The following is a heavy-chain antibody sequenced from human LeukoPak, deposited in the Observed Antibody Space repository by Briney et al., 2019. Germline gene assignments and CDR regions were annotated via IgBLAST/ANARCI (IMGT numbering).Heavy chain of an antibody. CDR1: GFTITNHW. CDR2: IKSDERSA. V-gene: IGHV3-74*03. CDR3: ATVFKGSSLQDY. J-gene: IGHJ4*02. Sequence: GGSLRLSCEVSGFTITNHWMYWVRQAPGRELVWVSRIKSDERSAAYADSVKGRFTISRDNAKNTLYLQMNSLRAEDTAVYYCATVFKGSSLQDYWGQGTLVTVSS. D-gene: IGHD1-26*01.